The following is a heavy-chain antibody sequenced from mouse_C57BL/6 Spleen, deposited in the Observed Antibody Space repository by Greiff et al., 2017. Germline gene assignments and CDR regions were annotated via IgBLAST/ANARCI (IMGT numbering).Heavy chain of an antibody. D-gene: IGHD4-1*01. CDR1: GYTFTSYW. V-gene: IGHV1-69*01. CDR3: ASTDLTRTSDFSY. Sequence: VQLQQPGAELVMPGASVKLSCKASGYTFTSYWMHWVKQRPGQGLEWIGEIDPSDSYTNYNQMFKGKSTLTVDKSSSTAYMQLSSLTSEDAAVYYCASTDLTRTSDFSYCGQGTTLTVSS. J-gene: IGHJ2*01. CDR2: IDPSDSYT.